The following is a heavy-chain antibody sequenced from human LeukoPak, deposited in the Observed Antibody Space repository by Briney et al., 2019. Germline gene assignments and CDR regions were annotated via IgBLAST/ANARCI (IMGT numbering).Heavy chain of an antibody. CDR1: GFTFSSYW. J-gene: IGHJ6*03. CDR3: AREPPSYMDV. CDR2: IKQDGSEK. Sequence: GGSLRLSCAASGFTFSSYWMSWVRQAPGKGLEGVANIKQDGSEKYYVDSVKGRFPISRDNAKNSLYLQMNSLRAEHTAVYYCAREPPSYMDVWGKGTTVTVSS. V-gene: IGHV3-7*01.